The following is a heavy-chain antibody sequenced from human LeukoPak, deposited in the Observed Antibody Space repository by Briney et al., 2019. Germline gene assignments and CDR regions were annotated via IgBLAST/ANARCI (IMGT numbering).Heavy chain of an antibody. CDR1: GDTFITYT. CDR3: ARGGEVGSQGYFDY. CDR2: VIPSLDVS. J-gene: IGHJ4*02. D-gene: IGHD3-10*01. Sequence: ASVKVSCKASGDTFITYTFSWVRQAPGQGLEWMGRVIPSLDVSNYAEKFQGRVTITADKSTSTAYMELSSLRSEDTAVYYCARGGEVGSQGYFDYWGQGTLVTVSS. V-gene: IGHV1-69*02.